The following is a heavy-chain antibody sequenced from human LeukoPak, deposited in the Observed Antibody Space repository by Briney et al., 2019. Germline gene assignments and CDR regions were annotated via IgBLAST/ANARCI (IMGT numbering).Heavy chain of an antibody. CDR2: IIPILGIA. CDR3: ARNIAVAGTRVYFDY. J-gene: IGHJ4*02. D-gene: IGHD6-19*01. CDR1: GGTFSSYA. V-gene: IGHV1-69*04. Sequence: AVKVSCKASGGTFSSYAISWVRQAPGQGLEWMGRIIPILGIANYAQKFQGRVTITADKSTSTAYMELSSLRSEDTAVYYCARNIAVAGTRVYFDYWGQGTLVTVSS.